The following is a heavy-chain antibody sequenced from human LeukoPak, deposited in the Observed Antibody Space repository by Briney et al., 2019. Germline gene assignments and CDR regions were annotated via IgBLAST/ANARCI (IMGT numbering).Heavy chain of an antibody. CDR1: GGSISPYY. CDR2: IYYSGNT. D-gene: IGHD3-10*02. J-gene: IGHJ4*02. CDR3: ARSTGTTMFIDY. V-gene: IGHV4-59*01. Sequence: PWVTLCLTCAVSGGSISPYYWSWIRQPPGKGLEWVGYIYYSGNTDYNPSLKSRVAISVDTSKNQFCLKLSSVTAADTAVYYCARSTGTTMFIDYWGQGTLVTVSS.